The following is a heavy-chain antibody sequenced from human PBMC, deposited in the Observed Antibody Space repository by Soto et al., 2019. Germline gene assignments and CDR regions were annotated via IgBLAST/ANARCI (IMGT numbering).Heavy chain of an antibody. Sequence: SETLSLTCSVSGAFISNTTSYWAWVRHAPGKGLEWVGSIYFSGSGTSHYNPSLKSRVTISVDTSKNQFSLRPTSVTAAATAVYSCARPSYSFGTSGYYSFDLWGQGTLVTVS. V-gene: IGHV4-39*01. J-gene: IGHJ4*02. D-gene: IGHD3-22*01. CDR3: ARPSYSFGTSGYYSFDL. CDR2: IYFSGSGTS. CDR1: GAFISNTTSY.